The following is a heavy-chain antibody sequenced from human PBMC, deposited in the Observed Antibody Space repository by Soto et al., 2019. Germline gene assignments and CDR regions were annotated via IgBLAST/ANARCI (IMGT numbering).Heavy chain of an antibody. Sequence: ASVKVSCKASGYTFTSYGISWVRQAPGQGLEWMGWISAYNGNTNYAQKLQGRVTMTTDTSTSTAYMEPRSLRSDDTAVYYCARDPRVYCSSTSCYFPSYYYYGMDVWGQGTTVTVSS. D-gene: IGHD2-2*01. V-gene: IGHV1-18*04. CDR1: GYTFTSYG. CDR3: ARDPRVYCSSTSCYFPSYYYYGMDV. CDR2: ISAYNGNT. J-gene: IGHJ6*02.